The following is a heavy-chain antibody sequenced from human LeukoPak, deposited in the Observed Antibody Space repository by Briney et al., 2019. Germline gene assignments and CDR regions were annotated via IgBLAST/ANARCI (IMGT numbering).Heavy chain of an antibody. D-gene: IGHD6-13*01. J-gene: IGHJ4*02. CDR3: ARAQLGIAAANNYYFDY. V-gene: IGHV3-20*01. Sequence: PGGSLRLSCAAFGFTFDDYGMSWVRQAPGKGLEWVSGINWNGGSTGYADSVKGRFTISGDNAKNSLYLQMNSLRAEDTALYHCARAQLGIAAANNYYFDYWGQGTLVTVSS. CDR1: GFTFDDYG. CDR2: INWNGGST.